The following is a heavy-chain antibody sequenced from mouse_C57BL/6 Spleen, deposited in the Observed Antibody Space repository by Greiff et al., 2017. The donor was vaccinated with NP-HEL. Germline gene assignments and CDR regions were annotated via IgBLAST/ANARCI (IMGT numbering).Heavy chain of an antibody. J-gene: IGHJ4*01. D-gene: IGHD1-1*01. CDR1: GYTFTSYG. CDR3: ARDYGSSDAMDY. Sequence: QVQLQQPGAELVKPGASVKLSCKASGYTFTSYGISWVKQRTGQGLEWIGEIYPRSGNTYYNEKFKGKATLTADKSSSTAYMELRSLTSEDSAVYFFARDYGSSDAMDYWGQGTSVTVSS. V-gene: IGHV1-81*01. CDR2: IYPRSGNT.